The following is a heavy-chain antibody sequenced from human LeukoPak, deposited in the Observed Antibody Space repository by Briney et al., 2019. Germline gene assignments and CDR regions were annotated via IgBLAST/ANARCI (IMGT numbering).Heavy chain of an antibody. V-gene: IGHV3-7*01. Sequence: PGGSLRLSCAASEFTFSSYWMSWVRQAPGKGLEWVANIKQDGSEKYYVDSVKGRFTTSRDNAKNSLYLQMNSLRDEDTAVYYCARGHYDVLAASYKWTPDYWGQGILVTVSS. CDR3: ARGHYDVLAASYKWTPDY. J-gene: IGHJ4*02. CDR1: EFTFSSYW. D-gene: IGHD3-9*01. CDR2: IKQDGSEK.